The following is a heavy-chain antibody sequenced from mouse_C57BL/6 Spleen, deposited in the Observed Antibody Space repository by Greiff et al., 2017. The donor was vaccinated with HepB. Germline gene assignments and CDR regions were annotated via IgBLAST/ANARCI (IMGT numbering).Heavy chain of an antibody. CDR2: INYDGSST. D-gene: IGHD4-1*01. CDR1: GFTFSDYY. CDR3: ARDDWGHFDY. Sequence: EVKLVESEGGLVQPGSSMKLSCTASGFTFSDYYMAWVRQVPEKGLEWVANINYDGSSTYYLDSLKSRFIISRDNAKNILYLQMSSLKSEDTATYYCARDDWGHFDYWGQGTTLTVSS. J-gene: IGHJ2*01. V-gene: IGHV5-16*01.